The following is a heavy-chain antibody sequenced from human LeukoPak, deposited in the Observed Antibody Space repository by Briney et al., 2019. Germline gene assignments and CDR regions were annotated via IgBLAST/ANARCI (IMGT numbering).Heavy chain of an antibody. CDR1: GYTFTSYG. Sequence: GASVKVSCKASGYTFTSYGISWVRQAPGQGLEWMGWISAYNGNTNYAQKLQGRVTMTTDTSTSTDYMELTSLTSDDTAVYYCARDNSVGETAWWFDPWGQGTLVTVSS. V-gene: IGHV1-18*01. CDR2: ISAYNGNT. J-gene: IGHJ5*02. D-gene: IGHD1-26*01. CDR3: ARDNSVGETAWWFDP.